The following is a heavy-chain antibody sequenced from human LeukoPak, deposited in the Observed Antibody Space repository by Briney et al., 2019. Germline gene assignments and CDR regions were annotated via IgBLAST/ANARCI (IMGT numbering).Heavy chain of an antibody. CDR2: IYYSGST. D-gene: IGHD4-17*01. CDR1: GGSISSYY. CDR3: ARRIPHTVTYDY. J-gene: IGHJ4*02. V-gene: IGHV4-59*01. Sequence: SETLSLTCTVSGGSISSYYWSWIRQPPGKGLEWIGYIYYSGSTNYNPSLKSRVTISVDTSKNQFSLKLSSVTAADTAVYYCARRIPHTVTYDYWGQGTLVTVSS.